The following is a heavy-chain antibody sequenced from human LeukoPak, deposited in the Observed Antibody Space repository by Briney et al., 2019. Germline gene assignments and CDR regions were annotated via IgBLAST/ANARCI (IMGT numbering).Heavy chain of an antibody. V-gene: IGHV4-59*01. J-gene: IGHJ4*02. CDR1: GGSISSYY. Sequence: PSETLSLTCTVSGGSISSYYWSWIRQPPGKGLEWIGYIYFSGSTNYNPSLKSRVTISVDTSRNQFSLQLSSVTAADTAVCYCARTSHPHGSSWLFDYWGQGTLVTVSS. CDR2: IYFSGST. CDR3: ARTSHPHGSSWLFDY. D-gene: IGHD6-13*01.